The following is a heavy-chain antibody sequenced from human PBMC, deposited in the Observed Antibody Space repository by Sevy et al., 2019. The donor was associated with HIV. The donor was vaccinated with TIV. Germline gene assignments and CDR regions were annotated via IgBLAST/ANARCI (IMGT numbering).Heavy chain of an antibody. CDR2: ISGSGGST. Sequence: GGSLRLSCAASGFTFSSYAMSWVRQAPGKGLEWVSAISGSGGSTYYADSVKGRFTISRDNCKNTLYLQMNSLRAEDTAVYYCAKGTYSPTGYFDYWGQGTLVTVSS. CDR3: AKGTYSPTGYFDY. CDR1: GFTFSSYA. V-gene: IGHV3-23*01. J-gene: IGHJ4*02. D-gene: IGHD1-26*01.